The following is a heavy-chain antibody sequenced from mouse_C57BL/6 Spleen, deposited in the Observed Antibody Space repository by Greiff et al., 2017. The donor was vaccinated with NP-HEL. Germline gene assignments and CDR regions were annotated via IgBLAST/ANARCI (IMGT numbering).Heavy chain of an antibody. J-gene: IGHJ4*01. V-gene: IGHV1-52*01. CDR2: IDPSDSET. CDR1: GYTFTSYW. Sequence: QVQLQQSGAELVRPGSSVKLSCKASGYTFTSYWMHWVKQRPIQGLEWIGNIDPSDSETHYNQKFKDKATLTVDKSSSTAYMQLSSLTSEDSAVYYCARDYGSSLYYAMDYWGQGTSVTVSS. CDR3: ARDYGSSLYYAMDY. D-gene: IGHD1-1*01.